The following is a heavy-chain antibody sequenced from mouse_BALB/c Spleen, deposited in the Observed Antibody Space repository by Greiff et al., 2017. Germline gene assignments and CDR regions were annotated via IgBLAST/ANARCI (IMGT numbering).Heavy chain of an antibody. CDR2: ILPGSGST. Sequence: QVQLQQSGAELMKPGASVKISCKATGYTFSSYWIEWVKQRPGHGLEWIGEILPGSGSTNYNEKFKGKATFTADTSSNTAYMQLSSLTSEDSAVYYCARRSLSYYGNYWGQGTTLTVSS. D-gene: IGHD2-10*01. CDR1: GYTFSSYW. J-gene: IGHJ2*01. CDR3: ARRSLSYYGNY. V-gene: IGHV1-9*01.